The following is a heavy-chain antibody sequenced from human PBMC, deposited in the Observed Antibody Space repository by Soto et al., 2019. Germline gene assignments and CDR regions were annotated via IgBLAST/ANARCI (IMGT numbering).Heavy chain of an antibody. CDR2: FDPEDGET. V-gene: IGHV1-24*01. CDR1: GYTLTELS. Sequence: ASVKVSCKVSGYTLTELSIHWVRQAPGKGLEWMGGFDPEDGETIYAQKFQGRVTMTEDTSTDTAYMELSSLRSEDTAVYYCATKGRWYVGYYYYGMDVWGQGTTVTVS. CDR3: ATKGRWYVGYYYYGMDV. D-gene: IGHD6-13*01. J-gene: IGHJ6*02.